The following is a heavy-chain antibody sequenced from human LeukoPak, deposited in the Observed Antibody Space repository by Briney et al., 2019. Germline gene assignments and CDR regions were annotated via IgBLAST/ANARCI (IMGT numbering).Heavy chain of an antibody. J-gene: IGHJ6*03. Sequence: PSETLSLTCTVSGGSISSSSYYWGWIRQPPGKGLEWIGSIYYSGSTYYNPSLKSRVTISVDTSKNQFSLKLSSVTAADTAVYYCARVGSDYDFWSVDSYYMDVWGKGTTVTVSS. V-gene: IGHV4-39*07. CDR3: ARVGSDYDFWSVDSYYMDV. D-gene: IGHD3-3*01. CDR1: GGSISSSSYY. CDR2: IYYSGST.